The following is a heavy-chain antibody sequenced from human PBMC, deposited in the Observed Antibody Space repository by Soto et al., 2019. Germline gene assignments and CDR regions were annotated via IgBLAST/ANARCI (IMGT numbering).Heavy chain of an antibody. J-gene: IGHJ3*02. CDR2: ISAYNGNT. Sequence: ASVKVSCKASGYTFTSYAMHWVRQAPGQRLEWMGWISAYNGNTNYAQKLQGRVTMTTDTSTSTAYMELRSLRSDDTAVYYCARDEGGDDAFDIWGQGTMVTVSS. CDR3: ARDEGGDDAFDI. V-gene: IGHV1-18*01. D-gene: IGHD4-17*01. CDR1: GYTFTSYA.